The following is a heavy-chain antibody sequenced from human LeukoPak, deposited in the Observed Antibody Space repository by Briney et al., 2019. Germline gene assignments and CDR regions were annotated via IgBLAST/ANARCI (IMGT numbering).Heavy chain of an antibody. CDR1: GYTFTSYY. Sequence: GASVKVSCKASGYTFTSYYMYWVRQAPGQGLEWMGGIIPIFGTANYAQKFQGRVTITTDESTSTAYMELSSLRSEDTAVYYCARDYFDYDFWSGQGDWGQGTLVTVSS. D-gene: IGHD3-3*01. V-gene: IGHV1-69*05. J-gene: IGHJ4*02. CDR3: ARDYFDYDFWSGQGD. CDR2: IIPIFGTA.